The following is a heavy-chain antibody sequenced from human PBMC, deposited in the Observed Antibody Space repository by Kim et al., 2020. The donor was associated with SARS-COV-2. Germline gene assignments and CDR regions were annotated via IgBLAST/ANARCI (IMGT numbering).Heavy chain of an antibody. J-gene: IGHJ6*02. CDR1: GFTFSSYW. CDR2: INSDGSST. Sequence: GGSLRLSCAASGFTFSSYWMHWVRQAPGKGLVWVSRINSDGSSTSYADSVKGRFTISRDNAKNTLYLQMNSLRAEDTAVYYCARDPYYDFWSGYYYYGMDVWGQGTTVTVSS. D-gene: IGHD3-3*01. CDR3: ARDPYYDFWSGYYYYGMDV. V-gene: IGHV3-74*01.